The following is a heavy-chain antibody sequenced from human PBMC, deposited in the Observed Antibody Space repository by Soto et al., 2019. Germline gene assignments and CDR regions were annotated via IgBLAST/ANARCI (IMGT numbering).Heavy chain of an antibody. V-gene: IGHV1-18*01. Sequence: GASVKVSCKASGYTFTSYGISWVRQAPRQGRGQMGWISAYNGNTNYAQTLQGRVTMTTDTSTSTAYMELRSLRSDDTAVYYCARDLPYCSGGSCYQASARSIAFDIWGQGTMVTVSS. CDR3: ARDLPYCSGGSCYQASARSIAFDI. J-gene: IGHJ3*02. CDR2: ISAYNGNT. D-gene: IGHD2-15*01. CDR1: GYTFTSYG.